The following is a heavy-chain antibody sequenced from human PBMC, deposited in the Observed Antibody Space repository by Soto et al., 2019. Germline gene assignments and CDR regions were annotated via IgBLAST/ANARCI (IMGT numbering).Heavy chain of an antibody. D-gene: IGHD3-3*01. J-gene: IGHJ6*02. V-gene: IGHV3-30-3*01. CDR2: ISYDGSNK. CDR3: ARAYYDFWSGYYTWYYYYGMDV. Sequence: GGSLRLSCAASGFTFSSYAMHWVRQAPGKGLEWVAVISYDGSNKYYADSVKGRFTISRDNSKNTLYLQMNSLRAEDTAVYYCARAYYDFWSGYYTWYYYYGMDVWGQGTTVTVSS. CDR1: GFTFSSYA.